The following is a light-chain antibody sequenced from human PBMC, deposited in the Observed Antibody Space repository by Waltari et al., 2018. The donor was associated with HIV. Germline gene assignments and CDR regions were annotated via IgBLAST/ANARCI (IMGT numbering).Light chain of an antibody. CDR1: SSNIGRNS. V-gene: IGLV1-44*01. CDR3: SAWDDSLKGHV. Sequence: QSVLTQPPSASATPGQRVTISCSGSSSNIGRNSVNWYQQLPGTAPKVLIHINNQRPSWVPDRFSGSRSGTSASLAISGLQSEDEADYYCSAWDDSLKGHVFGGGTKLTVL. CDR2: INN. J-gene: IGLJ3*02.